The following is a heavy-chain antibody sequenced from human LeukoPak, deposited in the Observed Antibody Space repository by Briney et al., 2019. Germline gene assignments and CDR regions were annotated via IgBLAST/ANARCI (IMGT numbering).Heavy chain of an antibody. V-gene: IGHV3-33*01. CDR3: VRDFRSADY. Sequence: GGSLRLSCAASGFTFSSYGMHWVRQAPGKGLEWVAVIWYDGSNKYYADSVKGRFTISRDNSKNTVYLQMNGLREEDTAVYYCVRDFRSADYWGQGTLVTVSS. J-gene: IGHJ4*02. CDR1: GFTFSSYG. CDR2: IWYDGSNK.